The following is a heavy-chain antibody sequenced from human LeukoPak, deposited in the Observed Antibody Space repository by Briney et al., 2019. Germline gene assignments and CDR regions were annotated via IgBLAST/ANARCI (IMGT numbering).Heavy chain of an antibody. CDR1: GGTFSSYA. J-gene: IGHJ4*02. CDR3: ARDSGSYLRLGY. CDR2: IIPTFGTA. Sequence: SVKVSCKASGGTFSSYAISWVRQAPGQGLEWMGGIIPTFGTANYAQKFQGRVTITADESTSTAYMELSSLRSEDTAVYYCARDSGSYLRLGYWGQGTLVTVSS. D-gene: IGHD1-26*01. V-gene: IGHV1-69*13.